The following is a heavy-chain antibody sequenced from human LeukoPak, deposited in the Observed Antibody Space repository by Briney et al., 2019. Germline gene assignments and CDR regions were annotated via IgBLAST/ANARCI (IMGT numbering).Heavy chain of an antibody. CDR2: ISAYNGNT. V-gene: IGHV1-18*01. J-gene: IGHJ4*02. CDR1: GYTFTSYG. CDR3: ARGSTIFGVVNVFDY. D-gene: IGHD3-3*01. Sequence: ASVKVSCKASGYTFTSYGISWVRQAPGQGLEWMGWISAYNGNTNYAQKLQGRVTMTTDTSTSTAYMELSSLRSEDTAVYYCARGSTIFGVVNVFDYWGQGTLVTVSS.